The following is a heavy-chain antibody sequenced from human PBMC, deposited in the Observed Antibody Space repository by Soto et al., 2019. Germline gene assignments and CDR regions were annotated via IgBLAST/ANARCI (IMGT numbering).Heavy chain of an antibody. CDR3: AREHYDYVWGSYRYPLYFDY. CDR1: GYTFTSYG. D-gene: IGHD3-16*02. CDR2: ISAYNGNT. V-gene: IGHV1-18*01. Sequence: VKVSCKASGYTFTSYGISWVRQAPGQGLEWMGWISAYNGNTNYAQKLQGRVTMTTDASTSTAYMELRSLRSDDTAVYYCAREHYDYVWGSYRYPLYFDYWGQGTLVTVSS. J-gene: IGHJ4*02.